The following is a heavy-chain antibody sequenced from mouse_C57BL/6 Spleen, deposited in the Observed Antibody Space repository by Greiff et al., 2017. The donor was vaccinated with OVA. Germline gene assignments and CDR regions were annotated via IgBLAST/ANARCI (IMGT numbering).Heavy chain of an antibody. J-gene: IGHJ3*01. V-gene: IGHV1-76*01. CDR3: AREGELLRSAWFAY. CDR2: IYPGSGNT. D-gene: IGHD1-1*01. Sequence: QVKLKESGAELVRPGASVKLSCKASGYTFTDYYINWVKQRPGQGLEWIARIYPGSGNTYYNEKFKGKATLTAEKSSSTAYMQLSSLTSEDSAVYFCAREGELLRSAWFAYWGQGTLVTVSA. CDR1: GYTFTDYY.